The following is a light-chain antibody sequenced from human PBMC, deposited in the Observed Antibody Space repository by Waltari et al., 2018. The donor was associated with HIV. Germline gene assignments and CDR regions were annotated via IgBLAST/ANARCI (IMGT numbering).Light chain of an antibody. CDR1: SSNIGSNA. V-gene: IGLV1-44*01. CDR3: AAWDDSLNGPL. Sequence: QSVLTQPPSASGTPGQRVTISCSGSSSNIGSNAVNWYQQVPGTAPKLLIYSDNHRPSGVPDRCSGSKSGTSASLAISGLQSEDEANYYCAAWDDSLNGPLFGGGTKLTVL. J-gene: IGLJ3*02. CDR2: SDN.